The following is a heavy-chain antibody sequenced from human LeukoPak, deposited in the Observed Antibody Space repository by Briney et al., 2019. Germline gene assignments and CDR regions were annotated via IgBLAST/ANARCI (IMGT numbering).Heavy chain of an antibody. CDR3: ATSDTVSTYNWFDP. J-gene: IGHJ5*02. V-gene: IGHV4-39*01. CDR2: IHYSGST. D-gene: IGHD5/OR15-5a*01. Sequence: SETLSLTCTVSGGSISSNTYYWGWIRRPPGKGLEWIGNIHYSGSTYYNPSLKSRVTISVDTSKNQFSLNLSSLTAADTAVYYCATSDTVSTYNWFDPWGQGTLVTVS. CDR1: GGSISSNTYY.